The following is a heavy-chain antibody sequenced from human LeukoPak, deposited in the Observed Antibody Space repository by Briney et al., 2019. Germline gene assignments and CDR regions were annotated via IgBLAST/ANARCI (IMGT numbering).Heavy chain of an antibody. CDR2: ISVSGDTT. J-gene: IGHJ1*01. CDR3: ARDLGDGDYVFQH. D-gene: IGHD4-17*01. CDR1: GFTFSNYA. Sequence: GGSLRLSCAASGFTFSNYAMSWVRQAPGKGLEWVSAISVSGDTTYYADSVKGRFTISRDNSKNSLYLQMNSLRAEDTAVYYCARDLGDGDYVFQHWGQGTLVTVSS. V-gene: IGHV3-23*01.